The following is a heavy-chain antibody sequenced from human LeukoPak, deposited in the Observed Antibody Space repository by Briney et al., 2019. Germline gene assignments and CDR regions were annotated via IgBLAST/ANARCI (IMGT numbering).Heavy chain of an antibody. CDR3: ARLVFFHREDFDY. D-gene: IGHD2/OR15-2a*01. CDR2: IIPFFGTA. V-gene: IGHV1-69*13. Sequence: SAKVSCKASGGTFRNYAISWVRQAPGQGLEWMGGIIPFFGTANYAQKFQGRVTITADESTNTAYMELSRLRSDDTAVYYCARLVFFHREDFDYWGQGTLVTVSS. J-gene: IGHJ4*02. CDR1: GGTFRNYA.